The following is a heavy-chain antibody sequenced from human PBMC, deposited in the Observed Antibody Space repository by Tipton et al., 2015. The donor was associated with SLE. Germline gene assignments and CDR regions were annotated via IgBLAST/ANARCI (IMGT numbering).Heavy chain of an antibody. V-gene: IGHV4-4*02. Sequence: TLSLTCTVSGGSISSNIWWSWVRQAPGKGLEWIAEIHHSGRTNYNPSLKSRVTILEDKSKNQFSLNLNSVTAADTAVYYCARGRRVPGGFDIWGLGTMVTVS. D-gene: IGHD3-10*01. CDR3: ARGRRVPGGFDI. CDR2: IHHSGRT. J-gene: IGHJ3*02. CDR1: GGSISSNIW.